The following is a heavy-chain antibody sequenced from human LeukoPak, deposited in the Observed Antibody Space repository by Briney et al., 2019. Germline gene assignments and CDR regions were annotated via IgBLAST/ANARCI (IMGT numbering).Heavy chain of an antibody. D-gene: IGHD5-18*01. J-gene: IGHJ4*02. CDR2: ISSSSSYI. Sequence: GGSLRLSCAASGFTFSSYSMNSVRQAPGKGLEWLSSISSSSSYIYYADSVKGRFTISRDNAKNSLYLQMNSLRAEDTAVYYCARASSLYSYGPWWGQGTLVTVSS. CDR3: ARASSLYSYGPW. CDR1: GFTFSSYS. V-gene: IGHV3-21*01.